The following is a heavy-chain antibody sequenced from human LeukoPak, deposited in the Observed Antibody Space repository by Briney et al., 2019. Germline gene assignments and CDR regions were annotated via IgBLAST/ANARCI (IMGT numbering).Heavy chain of an antibody. CDR3: AKRDDSSSSRSFEDY. D-gene: IGHD6-6*01. CDR1: GFTVSSNY. Sequence: GGSLRLSCAASGFTVSSNYMSWVRQAPGKGLEWVSVIYSGGSTYYADSVKGRFTISRDNSKNTLYLQMNSLRAEDTAVYYCAKRDDSSSSRSFEDYWGQGTLVTVSS. V-gene: IGHV3-66*02. CDR2: IYSGGST. J-gene: IGHJ4*02.